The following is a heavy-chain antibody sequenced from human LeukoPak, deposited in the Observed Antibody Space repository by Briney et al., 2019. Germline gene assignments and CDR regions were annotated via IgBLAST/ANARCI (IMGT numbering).Heavy chain of an antibody. CDR3: AKEWTRGTMVRGVVYFDY. D-gene: IGHD3-10*01. CDR2: ISYDGSNK. J-gene: IGHJ4*02. CDR1: GFTFSSYG. Sequence: HPGGSLRLSCAASGFTFSSYGMHWVRQAPGKGLEWVAVISYDGSNKYYADSVKGRFTISRDNSKNTLYLQMNSLRAEDTAVYYCAKEWTRGTMVRGVVYFDYWGQGTLVTVSS. V-gene: IGHV3-30*18.